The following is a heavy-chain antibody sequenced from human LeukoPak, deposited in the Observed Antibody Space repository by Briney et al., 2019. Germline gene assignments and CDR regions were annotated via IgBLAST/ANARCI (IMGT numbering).Heavy chain of an antibody. J-gene: IGHJ4*02. CDR2: IYPRDGST. CDR1: GYTFTSNY. Sequence: GASVKVPCKASGYTFTSNYIHWVRQAPGQGLEWMGMIYPRDGSTSYAQKFQGRVTATRDTSTSTVHMELSGLRSEDTAVYYCARDQEGFDYWGQGTLVTVSS. CDR3: ARDQEGFDY. V-gene: IGHV1-46*01.